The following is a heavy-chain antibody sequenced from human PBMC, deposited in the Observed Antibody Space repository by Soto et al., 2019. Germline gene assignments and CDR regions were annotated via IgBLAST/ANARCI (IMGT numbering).Heavy chain of an antibody. CDR2: IRYDLDGQ. D-gene: IGHD2-8*01. CDR3: AVLGYCTRTTCI. V-gene: IGHV3-23*01. Sequence: EVQLLESGGGLVQPGGSLRLSCEASGFTLKNYMMTWVRQAPGKGLGWVSSIRYDLDGQEHAVSVKGRFTISRDTSKNILYLQMNDLRPDDTAVYYCAVLGYCTRTTCIWGQGTLVTVSS. CDR1: GFTLKNYM. J-gene: IGHJ4*02.